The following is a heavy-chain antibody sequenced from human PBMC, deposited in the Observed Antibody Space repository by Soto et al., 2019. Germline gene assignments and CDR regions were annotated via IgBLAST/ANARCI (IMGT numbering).Heavy chain of an antibody. V-gene: IGHV4-34*01. D-gene: IGHD2-2*01. J-gene: IGHJ5*02. CDR2: IYHSGST. Sequence: LRLSCAASGFTFSDSAIHWVRQPPGKGLEWIGEIYHSGSTNYNPSLKSRVTISVDTSKNQFSLKLSSVTAADTAVYYCARRVVVPAATNWFDPWGQGTLVTVSS. CDR1: GFTFSDSA. CDR3: ARRVVVPAATNWFDP.